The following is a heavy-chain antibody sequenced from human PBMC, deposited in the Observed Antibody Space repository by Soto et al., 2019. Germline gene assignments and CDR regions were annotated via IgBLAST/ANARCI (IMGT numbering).Heavy chain of an antibody. CDR2: ISDSGGNT. Sequence: EAQLVESGGGPVQPGGSLRLSCAASGFTFSDYAMSWVRQAPGKGLEWVSGISDSGGNTNYPDSVKGRFTISGDNSKNTLYLQVNSLRVDDTAVYYCAKDFGAKGLGATMHYWGQGTLVTVSS. D-gene: IGHD1-26*01. J-gene: IGHJ4*02. CDR1: GFTFSDYA. CDR3: AKDFGAKGLGATMHY. V-gene: IGHV3-23*04.